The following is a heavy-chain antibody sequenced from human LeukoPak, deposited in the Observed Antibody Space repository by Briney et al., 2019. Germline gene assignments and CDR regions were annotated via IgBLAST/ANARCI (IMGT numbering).Heavy chain of an antibody. CDR3: AKAIRDGYSNFDY. D-gene: IGHD5-24*01. Sequence: GGSLRLSCAASGFTFSSYAMTWVRQAPGKGLEWVSVVSGSGGSTNYADSVKGRFTISRDNSKNTLYLQMNSLRAEDTAIYYCAKAIRDGYSNFDYWGQGTLVTVSS. V-gene: IGHV3-23*01. CDR2: VSGSGGST. CDR1: GFTFSSYA. J-gene: IGHJ4*02.